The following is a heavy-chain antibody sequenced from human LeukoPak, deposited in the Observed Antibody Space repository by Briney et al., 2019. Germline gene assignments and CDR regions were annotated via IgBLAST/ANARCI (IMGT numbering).Heavy chain of an antibody. CDR3: ATVARADYYYCMDV. D-gene: IGHD6-19*01. Sequence: ASVKVSCKVSGYTLTELSMHWVRQAPGKGLEWMGGFDPEDGETIYAQKFQGRVTMTEDTSTDTAYMELSSLRSEDTAVYYCATVARADYYYCMDVWGKGTTVTVSS. V-gene: IGHV1-24*01. CDR2: FDPEDGET. CDR1: GYTLTELS. J-gene: IGHJ6*03.